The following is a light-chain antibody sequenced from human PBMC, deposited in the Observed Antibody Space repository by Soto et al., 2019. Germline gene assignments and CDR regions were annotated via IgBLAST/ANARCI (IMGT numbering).Light chain of an antibody. V-gene: IGKV1-27*01. Sequence: DIQMTQSPSSLSASVGDRVTITCRASQAISNYLAWYQQNPGKVPKLLIYAASTLQSGVPSRFNGSGSGTNFTLTISSLQPEDVATYYCQNYNSAPRTFGQGTKVEIK. CDR1: QAISNY. J-gene: IGKJ1*01. CDR2: AAS. CDR3: QNYNSAPRT.